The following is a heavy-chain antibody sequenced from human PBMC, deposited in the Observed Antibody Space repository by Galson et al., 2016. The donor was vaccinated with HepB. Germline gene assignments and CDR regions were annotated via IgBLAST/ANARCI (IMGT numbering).Heavy chain of an antibody. V-gene: IGHV3-33*05. J-gene: IGHJ6*02. CDR1: SSYG. Sequence: SSYGMHWVRQAPGKGLEWVAVISHGGTKSYLSESVKGRFTISRDNSKDSLSLQMSSLRGEDTAVYYCAEGYDIVTGHYNVGDYYALDLWGQGTAVTVS. D-gene: IGHD3-9*01. CDR2: ISHGGTKS. CDR3: AEGYDIVTGHYNVGDYYALDL.